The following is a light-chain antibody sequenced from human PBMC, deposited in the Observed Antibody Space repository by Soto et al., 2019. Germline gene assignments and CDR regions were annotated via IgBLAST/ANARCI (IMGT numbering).Light chain of an antibody. J-gene: IGLJ3*02. Sequence: QSVLTQPASVSGSPGQSITISCTGSTSDVGTYNYVSWYQHHPGKAPKLLIYEVTNRPSGVSNRFSGSKSGNTASLTISGLQAEDEADYYCSSSSSRSDVGFGGGTKVTVL. CDR1: TSDVGTYNY. V-gene: IGLV2-14*01. CDR2: EVT. CDR3: SSSSSRSDVG.